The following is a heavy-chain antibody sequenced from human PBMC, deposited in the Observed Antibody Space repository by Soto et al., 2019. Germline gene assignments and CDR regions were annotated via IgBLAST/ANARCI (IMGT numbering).Heavy chain of an antibody. J-gene: IGHJ6*02. D-gene: IGHD2-8*01. Sequence: ASVKVSCKASGYSFTDYHIHWVRQAPGQGLEWLGRINPKSGGTSTAQKFQGWVTMTTDTSISTASMELTRLTSDDTATYYCARGDSTDCSNGVCSFFYNHDMDVWGQGTTVTVSS. CDR3: ARGDSTDCSNGVCSFFYNHDMDV. CDR1: GYSFTDYH. CDR2: INPKSGGT. V-gene: IGHV1-2*04.